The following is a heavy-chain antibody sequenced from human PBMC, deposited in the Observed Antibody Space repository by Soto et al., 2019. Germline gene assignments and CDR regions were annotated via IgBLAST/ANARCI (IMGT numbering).Heavy chain of an antibody. V-gene: IGHV3-30*18. CDR1: DFTFSSYG. CDR3: AKDTYYHDSSGYYVFDY. Sequence: QVQLVESGGGVVQPGRSLTLSCAASDFTFSSYGIHWVRQAPGKGLEWVAVISYDGSNKQYGDSVKGRFTMSRDNSKNTLHLQMNSLRVEDTAVYYCAKDTYYHDSSGYYVFDYWGQGTLVTVSS. CDR2: ISYDGSNK. J-gene: IGHJ4*02. D-gene: IGHD3-22*01.